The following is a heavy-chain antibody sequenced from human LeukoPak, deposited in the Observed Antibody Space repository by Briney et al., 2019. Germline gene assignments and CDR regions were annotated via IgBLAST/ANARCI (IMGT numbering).Heavy chain of an antibody. Sequence: GGSLRLSCAASGFTFSSYSMNWVRQAPGKGLEWVSSISSSSSYIYYADSVKGRFTISRDNAKNSLYLQMNSLGAEDTAVYYCARDPGVITEYFDYWGQGTLVTVSS. CDR1: GFTFSSYS. D-gene: IGHD3-22*01. J-gene: IGHJ4*02. CDR3: ARDPGVITEYFDY. CDR2: ISSSSSYI. V-gene: IGHV3-21*01.